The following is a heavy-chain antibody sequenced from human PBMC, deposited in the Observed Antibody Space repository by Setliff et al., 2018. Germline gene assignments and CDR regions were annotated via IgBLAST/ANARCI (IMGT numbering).Heavy chain of an antibody. Sequence: GASVKVSCKASGDTFSSSAISWVRQAPGQGLEWMGGIIPIFGTANYAQKFQGRVTITADESTSTAYMELSSLRSEDTAVYYCARDGDNYYDSSGYYLNHAFDIWGQGTMGTVSS. D-gene: IGHD3-22*01. CDR3: ARDGDNYYDSSGYYLNHAFDI. V-gene: IGHV1-69*13. CDR1: GDTFSSSA. CDR2: IIPIFGTA. J-gene: IGHJ3*02.